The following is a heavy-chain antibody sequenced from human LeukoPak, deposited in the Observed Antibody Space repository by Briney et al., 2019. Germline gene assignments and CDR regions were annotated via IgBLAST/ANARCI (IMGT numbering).Heavy chain of an antibody. D-gene: IGHD6-13*01. V-gene: IGHV4-61*01. Sequence: SETLSLTCTVSGGSISSGSYYWSWIRQPPGKGLEWVGYVFYSENTRYNPSLGSRVTISVDTSKDQFSLKLSSVTAADTAVYYCARQVRAYSSSWYIYYYMDVWGKGTTVTVSS. CDR1: GGSISSGSYY. CDR3: ARQVRAYSSSWYIYYYMDV. J-gene: IGHJ6*03. CDR2: VFYSENT.